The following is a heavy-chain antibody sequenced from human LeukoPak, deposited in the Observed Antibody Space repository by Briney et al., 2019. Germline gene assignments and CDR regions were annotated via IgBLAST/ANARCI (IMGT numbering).Heavy chain of an antibody. J-gene: IGHJ3*02. CDR3: AKARITMIRGAFDI. V-gene: IGHV3-53*05. D-gene: IGHD3-22*01. Sequence: GGSLRLSCAASGFTVSSNYMSWVRQAPGKGLEWVSVIYSGGSTYYADSVKGRFTISRDNSKNTLYLQMNSLRAEDTAVYYCAKARITMIRGAFDIWGQGTMVTVSS. CDR1: GFTVSSNY. CDR2: IYSGGST.